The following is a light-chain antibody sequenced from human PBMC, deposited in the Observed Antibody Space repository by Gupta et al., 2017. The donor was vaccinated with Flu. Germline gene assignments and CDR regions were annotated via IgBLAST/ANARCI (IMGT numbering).Light chain of an antibody. J-gene: IGLJ2*01. CDR3: TSDAIIDLVI. CDR1: TTDVGGNNY. Sequence: STAISCAGTTTDVGGNNYYWCHQHPPATPNLLMYYDSNHPTTIASRFSASNSGATATFQTTDLLPDEDADYYCGTSDAIIDLVIFGGGTKLTVL. CDR2: YDS. V-gene: IGLV2-14*03.